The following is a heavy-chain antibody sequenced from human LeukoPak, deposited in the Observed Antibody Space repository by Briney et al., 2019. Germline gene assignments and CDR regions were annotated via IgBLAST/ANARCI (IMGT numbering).Heavy chain of an antibody. D-gene: IGHD4-17*01. V-gene: IGHV4-59*12. CDR2: IYYSGST. CDR3: ARGNYGDFIIFDY. Sequence: SETLSLTCTVSGGSISSYYWSWIRQPPGKGLEWIGYIYYSGSTNYNPSLKSRVTISVDTSKNQFSLKLSSVTAADTAVYYCARGNYGDFIIFDYWGQGTLVTVSS. CDR1: GGSISSYY. J-gene: IGHJ4*02.